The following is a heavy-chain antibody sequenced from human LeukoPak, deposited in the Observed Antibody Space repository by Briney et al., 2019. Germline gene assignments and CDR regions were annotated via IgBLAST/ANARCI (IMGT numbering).Heavy chain of an antibody. CDR2: IYYSGST. V-gene: IGHV4-61*01. Sequence: SETLSLTRTVSGGSVSSGSYYWSWIRQPPGKGLEWIGYIYYSGSTNYNPSLKSRVTISVDTSKNQFSLKLSSVTAADTAVYYCARGLKEGGSYYGYYYYGMDVWGQGTTVTVSS. CDR1: GGSVSSGSYY. CDR3: ARGLKEGGSYYGYYYYGMDV. D-gene: IGHD1-26*01. J-gene: IGHJ6*02.